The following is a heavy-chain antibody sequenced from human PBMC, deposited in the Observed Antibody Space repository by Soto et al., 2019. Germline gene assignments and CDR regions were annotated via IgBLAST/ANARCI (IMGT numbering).Heavy chain of an antibody. Sequence: GGSLRLSCAASGFTFSDYLMSWARQAPGKGLEWVANIKQDGTEQYYVDSVKGRFTVSRDNAKNSLYLQMNSLRAEDTAVYYCARDHNTIFGVVITPPMDVWGKGTTVTVSS. CDR3: ARDHNTIFGVVITPPMDV. V-gene: IGHV3-7*01. CDR1: GFTFSDYL. D-gene: IGHD3-3*01. CDR2: IKQDGTEQ. J-gene: IGHJ6*03.